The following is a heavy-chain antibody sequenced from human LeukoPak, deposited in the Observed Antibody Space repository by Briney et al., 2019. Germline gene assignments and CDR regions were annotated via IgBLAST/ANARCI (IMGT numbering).Heavy chain of an antibody. Sequence: GGSLRLSCAASGFTFSRYSMNWVRQAPGKGLEWVSSISSSSSYIYYADSVKGRFTISRDNAKNSLYLQMNSLRAEDTAVYYCARMNGGDFDYWGQGTLVTVSS. J-gene: IGHJ4*02. V-gene: IGHV3-21*01. CDR3: ARMNGGDFDY. CDR1: GFTFSRYS. CDR2: ISSSSSYI. D-gene: IGHD3-16*01.